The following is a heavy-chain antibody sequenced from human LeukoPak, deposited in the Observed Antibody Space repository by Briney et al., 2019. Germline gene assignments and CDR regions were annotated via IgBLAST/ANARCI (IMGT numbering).Heavy chain of an antibody. J-gene: IGHJ6*03. CDR3: ARGDIVVVLGYYYYMDV. CDR1: GYTFTGYY. D-gene: IGHD2-2*01. V-gene: IGHV1-2*02. Sequence: GASVKVSCKASGYTFTGYYMHWVRQAPGQGLEWMGWINPNSGGTNYAQKFQGRVTMTRDTSISTAYMELSRLRSDDTAVYYCARGDIVVVLGYYYYMDVWGKGTTVTVSS. CDR2: INPNSGGT.